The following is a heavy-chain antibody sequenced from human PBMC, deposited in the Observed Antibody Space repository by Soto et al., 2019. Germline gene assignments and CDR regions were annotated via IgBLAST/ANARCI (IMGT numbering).Heavy chain of an antibody. CDR2: FYYSGST. J-gene: IGHJ4*02. Sequence: SETLSLTCTVSGGSISSGDYYWSWIRQHPGKGLEWIGNFYYSGSTYYNPSLKSRITISVDTSKNQFSLKLSSVTAADTAVYYCARAPKSSSSGGFDYWGQGTLVTVSS. V-gene: IGHV4-31*03. CDR1: GGSISSGDYY. CDR3: ARAPKSSSSGGFDY. D-gene: IGHD6-6*01.